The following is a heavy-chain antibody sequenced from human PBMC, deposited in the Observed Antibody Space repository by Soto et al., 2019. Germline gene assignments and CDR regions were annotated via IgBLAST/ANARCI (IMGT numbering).Heavy chain of an antibody. CDR2: IYYSGST. Sequence: PSGTLFLTCTGPGGSISSYHWSWIRPPPGKGLEWIGYIYYSGSTNYKPSLKCRVTISVDTSKNQFSLKLSSVTAADTAVYYCARQVYSSGWSYYFGYCGQGTLVTVSS. CDR1: GGSISSYH. V-gene: IGHV4-59*08. D-gene: IGHD6-19*01. J-gene: IGHJ4*02. CDR3: ARQVYSSGWSYYFGY.